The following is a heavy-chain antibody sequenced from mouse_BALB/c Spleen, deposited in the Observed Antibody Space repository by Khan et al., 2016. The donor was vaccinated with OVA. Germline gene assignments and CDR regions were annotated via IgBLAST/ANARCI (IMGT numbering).Heavy chain of an antibody. Sequence: EVKLLESGPGLVKPSQSLSLTCTVTGYSITSDYAWNWIRQFPGNKLEWMGYINYSGSTNYNPALKSRISITRDTSKNQFFLQLNSVTTADTATYYCARDDSRYNYAMDYWGQGTSVTVSS. J-gene: IGHJ4*01. V-gene: IGHV3-2*02. CDR3: ARDDSRYNYAMDY. D-gene: IGHD2-4*01. CDR1: GYSITSDYA. CDR2: INYSGST.